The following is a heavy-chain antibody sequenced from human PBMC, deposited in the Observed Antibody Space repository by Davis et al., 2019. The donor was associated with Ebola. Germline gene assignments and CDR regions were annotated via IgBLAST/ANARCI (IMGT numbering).Heavy chain of an antibody. CDR3: ASFTFGRGGY. Sequence: MPSETLSLTCGVSGGSISSNNWWSCVRQPPGKGLEWNGEIYHSGTTSYNPSLKSRVTISVDTSKNQFTLKLTAVTAADTAVYYCASFTFGRGGYWGQGTLVNVSS. CDR2: IYHSGTT. CDR1: GGSISSNNW. J-gene: IGHJ4*02. V-gene: IGHV4-4*02. D-gene: IGHD3-16*01.